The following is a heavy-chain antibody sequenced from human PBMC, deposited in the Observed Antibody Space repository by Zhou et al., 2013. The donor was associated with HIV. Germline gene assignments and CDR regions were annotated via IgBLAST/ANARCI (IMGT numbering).Heavy chain of an antibody. CDR1: GGTFSRYA. Sequence: QVQLVQSGAEVKKPGSSVKVSCKASGGTFSRYAINWVRQAPGQGLEWMGGIIPIFGTAKYVQKFQGRVTITADKSTSTAYMELSSLTSEDTAVYYCARDLGVMRTTWGQGTLVHRLL. CDR3: ARDLGVMRTT. V-gene: IGHV1-69*14. J-gene: IGHJ4*02. D-gene: IGHD4-17*01. CDR2: IIPIFGTA.